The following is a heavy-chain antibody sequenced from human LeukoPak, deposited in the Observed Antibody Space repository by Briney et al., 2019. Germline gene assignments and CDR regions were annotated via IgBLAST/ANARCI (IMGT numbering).Heavy chain of an antibody. CDR1: GYTFTGYY. CDR3: ATRFRDGYNSPWDY. D-gene: IGHD5-24*01. J-gene: IGHJ4*02. CDR2: INPNSGGT. Sequence: ASVKVSCKASGYTFTGYYMHWVRQAPGQGLEWMGWINPNSGGTNYAQKFQGRVTMTEDTSTDTAYMELSSLRSEDTAVYYCATRFRDGYNSPWDYWGQGTLVTVSS. V-gene: IGHV1-2*02.